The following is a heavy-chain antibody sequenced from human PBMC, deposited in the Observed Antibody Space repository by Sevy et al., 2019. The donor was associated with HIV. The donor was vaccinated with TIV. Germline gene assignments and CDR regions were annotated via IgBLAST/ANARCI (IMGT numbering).Heavy chain of an antibody. D-gene: IGHD3-3*01. J-gene: IGHJ6*02. CDR1: GGSISSNSYY. CDR3: ARIVWSGYGYKGMDV. CDR2: IYYRGST. V-gene: IGHV4-39*01. Sequence: SDTLSLTCTVSGGSISSNSYYWGWIRQPPGKGLEWIGSIYYRGSTYYSPSLKSRVTISVDTSKNQFSLKLSSVTAADTAVYYCARIVWSGYGYKGMDVWGQGTTVTVSS.